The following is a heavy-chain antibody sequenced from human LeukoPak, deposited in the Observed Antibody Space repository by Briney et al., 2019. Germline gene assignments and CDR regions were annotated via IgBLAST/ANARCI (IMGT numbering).Heavy chain of an antibody. D-gene: IGHD3-22*01. J-gene: IGHJ4*02. CDR3: ARYYYDSSGYYYGYFDY. CDR1: GGSINNYY. Sequence: SETLSLTCTVSGGSINNYYWSWIRQPPGKGLEWMGYIYYSGSTNYNPSLKSRVSMSVDTSKNQFSLKLSSVTAADTAVYYCARYYYDSSGYYYGYFDYWGQGTLVTVSS. V-gene: IGHV4-59*01. CDR2: IYYSGST.